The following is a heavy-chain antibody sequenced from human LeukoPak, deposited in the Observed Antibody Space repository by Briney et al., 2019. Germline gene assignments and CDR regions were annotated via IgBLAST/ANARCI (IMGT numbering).Heavy chain of an antibody. Sequence: GGSLRLSCAASGFTFSSYSMNWVRQAPGKGLEWVSSISSSSSYIYYADSVKGRFTISRDNAKNSLYLRMNSLRAEDTAVYYCARDHRADWYFDLWGCGTLVTVSS. J-gene: IGHJ2*01. CDR3: ARDHRADWYFDL. CDR1: GFTFSSYS. CDR2: ISSSSSYI. V-gene: IGHV3-21*01. D-gene: IGHD3-10*01.